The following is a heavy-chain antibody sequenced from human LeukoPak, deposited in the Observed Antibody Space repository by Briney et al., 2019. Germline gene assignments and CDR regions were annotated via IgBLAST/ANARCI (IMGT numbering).Heavy chain of an antibody. J-gene: IGHJ4*02. V-gene: IGHV3-30*04. Sequence: PGRSLPLSCAASGFPFSSYAMHWARQAPGKGLEGVAVISYDGSNKYYADSVKGRFTISRDNSKNTLYLQMNSLRAEDTAVYYCARDRSLVVAALDYWGQGTLVTVSS. D-gene: IGHD2-15*01. CDR3: ARDRSLVVAALDY. CDR1: GFPFSSYA. CDR2: ISYDGSNK.